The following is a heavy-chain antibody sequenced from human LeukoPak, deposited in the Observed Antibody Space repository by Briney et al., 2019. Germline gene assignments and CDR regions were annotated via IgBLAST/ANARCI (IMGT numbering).Heavy chain of an antibody. Sequence: SETLSLTCTVSGGSISSYYGSWIRQPPGKGLEWIGEINHSGSTNYNPSLKSRVTISVDTSKNQFSLKLSSVTAADTAVYYCARDLYDFWSGYPYWGQGTLVTVSS. CDR1: GGSISSYY. CDR3: ARDLYDFWSGYPY. V-gene: IGHV4-34*01. CDR2: INHSGST. J-gene: IGHJ4*02. D-gene: IGHD3-3*01.